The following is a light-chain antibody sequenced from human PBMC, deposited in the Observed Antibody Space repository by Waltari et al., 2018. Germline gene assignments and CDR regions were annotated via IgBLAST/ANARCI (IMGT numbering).Light chain of an antibody. CDR3: QQYGSPPYT. J-gene: IGKJ2*01. CDR1: QSVGISY. CDR2: AVS. Sequence: EIVLTQSPGTLSLSPGERATLSCRASQSVGISYLAWYRPKPGQPLRLLIYAVSGRATGIPDRFSGSGSGTDFTLTIDRLEPEDFAVYYCQQYGSPPYTFGQGTKL. V-gene: IGKV3-20*01.